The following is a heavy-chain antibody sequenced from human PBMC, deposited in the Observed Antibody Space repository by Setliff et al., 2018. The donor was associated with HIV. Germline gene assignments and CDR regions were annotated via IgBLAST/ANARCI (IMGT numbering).Heavy chain of an antibody. J-gene: IGHJ4*02. CDR1: DSGTYY. CDR2: VSSRGDT. CDR3: ARAAAGNTGPFDL. Sequence: SETLSLTCTVSDSGTYYWSRIRQPAGKGLEWIGRVSSRGDTNYNPSLKSRVTMSVDTSKNQFSLKLTSVTASDTAVYYCARAAAGNTGPFDLWGQGSPVTSPQ. V-gene: IGHV4-4*07. D-gene: IGHD4-17*01.